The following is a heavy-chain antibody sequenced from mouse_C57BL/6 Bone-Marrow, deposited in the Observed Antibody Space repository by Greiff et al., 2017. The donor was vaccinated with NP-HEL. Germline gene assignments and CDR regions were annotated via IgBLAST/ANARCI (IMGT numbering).Heavy chain of an antibody. V-gene: IGHV1-82*01. CDR3: ASSYVARDY. CDR2: IYPGDGDT. CDR1: GYAFSSSW. D-gene: IGHD1-1*01. Sequence: QVQLKESGPELVKPGASVKISCKASGYAFSSSWMNWVKQRPGKGLEWIGRIYPGDGDTNYNGKFKGKATLTADKSSSTAYMQLSSLTSEDSAVYFCASSYVARDYWGQGTTLTVSS. J-gene: IGHJ2*01.